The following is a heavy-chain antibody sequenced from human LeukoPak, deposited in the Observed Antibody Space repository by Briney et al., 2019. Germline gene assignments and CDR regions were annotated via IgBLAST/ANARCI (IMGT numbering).Heavy chain of an antibody. J-gene: IGHJ6*03. CDR3: ARGLKNSSGWKGENYYMDV. CDR2: IIPIFGTA. CDR1: GGTFSSYA. Sequence: SVKVSCKASGGTFSSYAISLVRQAPGQGLEWMGGIIPIFGTANYAQKFQGRVTITADESTSTAYMELSSLRSEDTAVYYCARGLKNSSGWKGENYYMDVWGKGTTVTVSS. D-gene: IGHD6-19*01. V-gene: IGHV1-69*01.